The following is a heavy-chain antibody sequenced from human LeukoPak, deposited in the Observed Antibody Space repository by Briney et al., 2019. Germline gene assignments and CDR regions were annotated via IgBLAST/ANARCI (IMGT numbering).Heavy chain of an antibody. D-gene: IGHD3-3*01. V-gene: IGHV4-38-2*01. CDR1: GYSISSGYY. Sequence: SETLSLTCAVSGYSISSGYYWGWIRQPPGKGLEWIGSIYHSGSTSYNPSLKSRVTISVDTSKNQFSLKLSSVAAADTAVYYCARTYYDFWSGFQDAFDIWGQGTMVTVSS. CDR3: ARTYYDFWSGFQDAFDI. J-gene: IGHJ3*02. CDR2: IYHSGST.